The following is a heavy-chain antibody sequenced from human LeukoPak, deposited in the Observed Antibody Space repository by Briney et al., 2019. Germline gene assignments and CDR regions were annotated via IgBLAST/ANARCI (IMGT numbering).Heavy chain of an antibody. CDR1: GFTFSSYA. CDR2: ISGSGGST. D-gene: IGHD2-2*02. J-gene: IGHJ4*02. Sequence: GGSLRLSCAASGFTFSSYAMSWVRQAPGKGLEWVSAISGSGGSTYYADSVKGRFTISRDNSKNTLYLQMNSLRAEDTAVYYCATLGYCSSTSCYTDFDYWGQGTLVTVSS. CDR3: ATLGYCSSTSCYTDFDY. V-gene: IGHV3-23*01.